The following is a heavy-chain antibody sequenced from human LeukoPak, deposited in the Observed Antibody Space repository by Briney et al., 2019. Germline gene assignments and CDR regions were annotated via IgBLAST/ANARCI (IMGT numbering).Heavy chain of an antibody. V-gene: IGHV3-7*01. CDR2: ISPDGNRE. D-gene: IGHD2-15*01. J-gene: IGHJ4*02. CDR3: ASTFPYCSSGTCAL. Sequence: TEGSLRLSCAASGLTFSSYWMTWVRQGPGKGLEWVATISPDGNRENYVDSVKGRFSISRDNAKNSLFLQMRSLRAEDTAMYYCASTFPYCSSGTCALGGQGTLVTVSS. CDR1: GLTFSSYW.